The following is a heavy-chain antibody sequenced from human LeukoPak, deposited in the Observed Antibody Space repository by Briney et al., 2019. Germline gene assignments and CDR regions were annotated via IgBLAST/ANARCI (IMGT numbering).Heavy chain of an antibody. V-gene: IGHV3-23*01. CDR2: INDIGGST. D-gene: IGHD6-13*01. CDR3: AKGLIAAAGGAFGI. CDR1: GFTFSNYA. Sequence: GGSLRLSCAASGFTFSNYAMSWVRQAPGKGLEWVSAINDIGGSTYYADSVKGRFTVSRDNSKNTLYLQMNSLRAEDTAVYYCAKGLIAAAGGAFGIWGQGTMVTVSS. J-gene: IGHJ3*02.